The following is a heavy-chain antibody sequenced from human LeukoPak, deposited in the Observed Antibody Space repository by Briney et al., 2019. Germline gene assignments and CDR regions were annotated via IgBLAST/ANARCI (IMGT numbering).Heavy chain of an antibody. CDR2: IRSKANNYAT. CDR3: SSEVDGDGYNSD. Sequence: GGSLRLSCAASGFTFSGSAIHWVRQASGKGLEWVGRIRSKANNYATAFAASVKGRFTISRDDAKNTAYLQVNSLKTEDTAVYYCSSEVDGDGYNSDWGQGSLVTVSS. V-gene: IGHV3-73*01. J-gene: IGHJ4*02. CDR1: GFTFSGSA. D-gene: IGHD5-24*01.